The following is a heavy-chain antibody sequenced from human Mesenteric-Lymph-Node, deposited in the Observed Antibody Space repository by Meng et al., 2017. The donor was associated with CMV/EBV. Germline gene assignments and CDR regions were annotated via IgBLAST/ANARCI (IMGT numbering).Heavy chain of an antibody. CDR2: TYYRSKWYN. Sequence: ISGDRVSSDSATWNWIRQSASRGLEWLGRTYYRSKWYNDYALSVKSRVIINPDTSKNQFSLQLSSVTPEDTAVYYCARAANWGAIDYWGQGTLVTVSS. D-gene: IGHD7-27*01. V-gene: IGHV6-1*01. J-gene: IGHJ4*02. CDR3: ARAANWGAIDY. CDR1: GDRVSSDSAT.